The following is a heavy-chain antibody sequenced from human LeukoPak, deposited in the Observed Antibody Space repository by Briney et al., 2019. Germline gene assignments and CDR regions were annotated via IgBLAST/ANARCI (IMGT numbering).Heavy chain of an antibody. J-gene: IGHJ4*02. CDR1: GGSISSGGYY. D-gene: IGHD2-15*01. V-gene: IGHV4-31*03. Sequence: PSETLSLTCTVSGGSISSGGYYWSWIRQHPGKGLEWIGYIYYSGSTYYNPSLKSRVTISVDTSKNQFSLKLSSVTAADTAVYYCARVVAASLSILFDYWGQGTLVTVSS. CDR2: IYYSGST. CDR3: ARVVAASLSILFDY.